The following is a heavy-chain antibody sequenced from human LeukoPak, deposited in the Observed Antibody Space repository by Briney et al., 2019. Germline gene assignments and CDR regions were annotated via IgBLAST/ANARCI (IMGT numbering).Heavy chain of an antibody. Sequence: GGSLRLSCAASGFNFRSLGFHWVRQAPGKGLEWLAIVSFETNDIYYTDSVKGRFTISGDESKNTLYLQMNSLRSDDTALYYCARDPLRRGTSYLDNWGQGTLVTVAS. CDR2: VSFETNDI. V-gene: IGHV3-30*03. CDR1: GFNFRSLG. CDR3: ARDPLRRGTSYLDN. D-gene: IGHD1-26*01. J-gene: IGHJ4*02.